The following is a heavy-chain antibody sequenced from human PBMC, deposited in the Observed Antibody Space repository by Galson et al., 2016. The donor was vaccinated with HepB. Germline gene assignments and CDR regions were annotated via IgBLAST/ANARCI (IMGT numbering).Heavy chain of an antibody. J-gene: IGHJ4*03. CDR3: ARGDYGVTTSVTYFDH. V-gene: IGHV3-11*04. CDR2: ISSSGSTV. Sequence: SLRLSCAASGFTFSDYYMNWIRQAPGKGLEGISYISSSGSTVYYADSVKGRFTISRDNAKNSLSLQMNSLRAEDTAVYYCARGDYGVTTSVTYFDHWGPGTVLTASS. CDR1: GFTFSDYY. D-gene: IGHD4/OR15-4a*01.